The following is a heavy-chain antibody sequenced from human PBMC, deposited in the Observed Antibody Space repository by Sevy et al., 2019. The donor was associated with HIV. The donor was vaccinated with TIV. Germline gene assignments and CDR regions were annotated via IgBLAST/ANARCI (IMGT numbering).Heavy chain of an antibody. J-gene: IGHJ1*01. CDR1: GFIFDNYA. D-gene: IGHD2-21*02. CDR3: AKSDCGGDCRVLQH. Sequence: GGSLRLSCVGSGFIFDNYALHWVRQAPGRGPEWVSLINWNGKITSYADSVEGRFTISRDNSKKSLYLQMNNLRPEDTALYYCAKSDCGGDCRVLQHWGQGTLVTVSS. CDR2: INWNGKIT. V-gene: IGHV3-43D*03.